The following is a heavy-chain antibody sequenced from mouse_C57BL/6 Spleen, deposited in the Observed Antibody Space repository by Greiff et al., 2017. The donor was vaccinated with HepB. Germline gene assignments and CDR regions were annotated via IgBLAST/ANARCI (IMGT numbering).Heavy chain of an antibody. D-gene: IGHD2-1*01. Sequence: VQLKESGGGLVKPGGSLKLSCAASGFTFSDYGMHWVRQAPEKGLEWVAYISSGSSTIYYADTVKGRFTISRDTAKNTLFLQMTSLRAEDTAMYYCARPGYYGNSFCDYGGQGTTLTVSS. J-gene: IGHJ2*01. CDR2: ISSGSSTI. CDR3: ARPGYYGNSFCDY. CDR1: GFTFSDYG. V-gene: IGHV5-17*01.